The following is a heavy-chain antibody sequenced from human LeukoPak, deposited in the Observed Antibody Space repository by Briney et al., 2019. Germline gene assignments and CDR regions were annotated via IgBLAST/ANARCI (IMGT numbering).Heavy chain of an antibody. D-gene: IGHD3-22*01. J-gene: IGHJ4*02. CDR1: GGSISSSY. CDR2: IYYSEST. Sequence: SETLSLTCTVSGGSISSSYWSWIRQPPGKGLEWIGYIYYSESTNYNPSLKSRVTISVDTSKNQFSLKLSSMTAADTAVYYCARSAYYYDGSDYYYFDYWGQGTLVTVSS. CDR3: ARSAYYYDGSDYYYFDY. V-gene: IGHV4-59*01.